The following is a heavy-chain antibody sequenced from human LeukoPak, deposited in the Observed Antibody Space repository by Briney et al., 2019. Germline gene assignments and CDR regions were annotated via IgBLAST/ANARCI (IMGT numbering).Heavy chain of an antibody. J-gene: IGHJ4*02. D-gene: IGHD6-19*01. CDR3: ARSTLSSGWYR. CDR1: GGSISSGGYY. V-gene: IGHV4-31*03. Sequence: PSETLSLTCTVSGGSISSGGYYWSWIRQHPGKGLEWIGYIYYSGSTYYNPSLKSRVTISVDTSKNQFSLKLSSVTAADTAVYYCARSTLSSGWYRWGQGTLVTVSS. CDR2: IYYSGST.